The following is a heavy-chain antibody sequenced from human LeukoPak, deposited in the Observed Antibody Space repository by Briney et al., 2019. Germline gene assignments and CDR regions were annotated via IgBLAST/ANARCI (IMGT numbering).Heavy chain of an antibody. J-gene: IGHJ4*02. Sequence: PGGSLRLSCAASGFTFRNVCMTWVRQAPGKGLEWVGRVKSKSDGGTTDYAPPVKGRFTISRDDSKNTLYLQMNSLKTEDSAVYHCTTLIVGATTLDYWGQGTLVTVSS. CDR3: TTLIVGATTLDY. D-gene: IGHD1-26*01. CDR2: VKSKSDGGTT. V-gene: IGHV3-15*01. CDR1: GFTFRNVC.